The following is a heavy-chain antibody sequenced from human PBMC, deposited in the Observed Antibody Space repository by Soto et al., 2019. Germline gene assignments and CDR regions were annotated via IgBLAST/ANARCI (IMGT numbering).Heavy chain of an antibody. V-gene: IGHV1-8*01. CDR1: GYTFTSYD. D-gene: IGHD3-22*01. CDR3: ARGDVYYDSSEYYFWLDP. Sequence: QVQMVQSGAEVKKPGASVKVSCKASGYTFTSYDINWVRQATGQGLEWMGWMNPNSGNTGYAQKFQGRVTMTRTTSLSTAYMELSSMRSADTAVYYCARGDVYYDSSEYYFWLDPWCQGTLVTVSS. J-gene: IGHJ5*02. CDR2: MNPNSGNT.